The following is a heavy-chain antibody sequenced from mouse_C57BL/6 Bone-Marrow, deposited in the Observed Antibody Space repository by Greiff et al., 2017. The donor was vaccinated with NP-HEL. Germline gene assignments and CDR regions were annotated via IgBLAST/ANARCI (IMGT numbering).Heavy chain of an antibody. CDR2: ISDGGSYT. D-gene: IGHD2-3*01. CDR3: ARWLLRWYFDV. Sequence: DVMLVESGGGLVKPGGSLKLSCAASGFTFSSYAMSWVRQTPEKRLEWVATISDGGSYTYYPDNVKGRFTISRDNAKNNLYLQMSHLKSEDTAMYYCARWLLRWYFDVWGTGTTVTVSS. V-gene: IGHV5-4*03. J-gene: IGHJ1*03. CDR1: GFTFSSYA.